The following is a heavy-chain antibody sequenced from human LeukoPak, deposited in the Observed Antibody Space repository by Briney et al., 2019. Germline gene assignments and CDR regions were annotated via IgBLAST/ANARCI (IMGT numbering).Heavy chain of an antibody. Sequence: SETLSLTCAVYGGSFSGYYWNWIRQPPGEGLEWIGEINHSGTTNYNPSLKSRVTISIDTSKNQFSLKLSSVTAADTAVYFCARHPQRSLGVTTSGPYYYAMDVWGQGTTVTVSS. CDR1: GGSFSGYY. J-gene: IGHJ6*02. D-gene: IGHD2-21*02. CDR3: ARHPQRSLGVTTSGPYYYAMDV. V-gene: IGHV4-34*01. CDR2: INHSGTT.